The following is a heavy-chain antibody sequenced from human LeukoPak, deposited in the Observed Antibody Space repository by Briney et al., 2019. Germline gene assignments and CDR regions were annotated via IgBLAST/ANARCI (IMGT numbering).Heavy chain of an antibody. J-gene: IGHJ4*02. D-gene: IGHD3-10*01. V-gene: IGHV4-34*01. CDR1: GGSFSGYY. CDR3: ARERITMVRGVSNYFDY. Sequence: SETLSLTCAVYGGSFSGYYWSWIRQPPGKGLEWIGEINHSGSTNYNPSLKSRVTISVDTSKNQFSLKLSSVIAADTAVYYCARERITMVRGVSNYFDYWGQGTLVTVSS. CDR2: INHSGST.